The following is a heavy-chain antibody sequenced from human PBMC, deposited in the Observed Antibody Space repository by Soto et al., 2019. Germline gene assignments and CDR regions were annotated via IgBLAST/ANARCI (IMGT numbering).Heavy chain of an antibody. D-gene: IGHD3-10*01. V-gene: IGHV4-59*08. Sequence: SETLSLTCTVSGGSISSYYWSWIRQPPGKGLEWIGYIYYSGSTNYNPSLKSRVTISVDTSKNQFSLKLSSVTAADTAVYYCARQGEVLLWFGELLSGTDAFDIWGQGTMVTVSS. CDR3: ARQGEVLLWFGELLSGTDAFDI. J-gene: IGHJ3*02. CDR2: IYYSGST. CDR1: GGSISSYY.